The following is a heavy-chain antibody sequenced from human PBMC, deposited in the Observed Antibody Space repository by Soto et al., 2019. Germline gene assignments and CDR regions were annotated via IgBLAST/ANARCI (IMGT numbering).Heavy chain of an antibody. J-gene: IGHJ6*02. CDR1: GGTFSSYA. V-gene: IGHV1-69*13. D-gene: IGHD1-7*01. CDR2: IIPIFGTA. CDR3: ARPEELLYYYYYGMDV. Sequence: GASVKVSCKASGGTFSSYAISWVRQAPGQGLEWMGGIIPIFGTANYAQKFQGRVTITADESTSTAYMELSSLRSEDTAVYYCARPEELLYYYYYGMDVWGQGTTVTVSS.